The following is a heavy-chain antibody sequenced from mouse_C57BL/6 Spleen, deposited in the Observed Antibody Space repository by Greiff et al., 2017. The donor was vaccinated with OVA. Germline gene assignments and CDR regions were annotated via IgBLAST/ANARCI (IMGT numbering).Heavy chain of an antibody. CDR1: GYTFTDYN. Sequence: VQLQQSGPELVKMSCKASGYTFTDYNMHWVKQSHGKSLEWIGYINPNNGGTSYNQKFKGKATLTVNKSSSTAYMELRSLTSEDSAVYYCAREGYGNYVAYWGQGTLVTVSA. D-gene: IGHD2-1*01. J-gene: IGHJ3*01. CDR3: AREGYGNYVAY. V-gene: IGHV1-22*01. CDR2: INPNNGGT.